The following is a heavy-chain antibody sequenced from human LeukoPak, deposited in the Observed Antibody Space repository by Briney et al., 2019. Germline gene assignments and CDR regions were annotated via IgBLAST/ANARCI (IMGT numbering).Heavy chain of an antibody. Sequence: PSETLSLTCTVSGGSISSSSYYWGWIRQPPGKGLEWIGSIYYSGSTYYNPSLKSRVTISADTSKNQFSLKLTSVTAADTAVYFCARFVGSAWLAIDIWGQGTMVTVSS. J-gene: IGHJ3*02. CDR3: ARFVGSAWLAIDI. CDR2: IYYSGST. V-gene: IGHV4-39*07. D-gene: IGHD1-26*01. CDR1: GGSISSSSYY.